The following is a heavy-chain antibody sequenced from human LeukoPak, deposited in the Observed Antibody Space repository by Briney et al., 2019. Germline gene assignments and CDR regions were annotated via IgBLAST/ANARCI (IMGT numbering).Heavy chain of an antibody. J-gene: IGHJ4*02. Sequence: SESLTLSCAASGGTFSSYYLSWVRQAPGKGLEWIGEINHSRSTNYNPSLKSRVTISADTSKNQFSLKLSSGSAADAPVYYCARLGYYYDFSGSEPLGYWGQGNLVTVSS. D-gene: IGHD3-22*01. CDR1: GGTFSSYY. V-gene: IGHV4-34*01. CDR3: ARLGYYYDFSGSEPLGY. CDR2: INHSRST.